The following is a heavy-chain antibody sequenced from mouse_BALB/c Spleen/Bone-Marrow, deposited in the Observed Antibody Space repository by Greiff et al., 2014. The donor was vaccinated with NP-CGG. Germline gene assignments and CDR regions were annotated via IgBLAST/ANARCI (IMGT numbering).Heavy chain of an antibody. CDR2: IDPGNGNT. CDR1: GFNIKDTY. Sequence: EVQLQQSGAELVKPGASVKLSCTASGFNIKDTYMHWVRQGPEQGLEWIGNIDPGNGNTKYDQKFQGKATITIDTSSNAAYLQRSSLTSDNTLVYDGARIGDRYKAWFPYWGQGTLLTVSA. V-gene: IGHV14-3*02. J-gene: IGHJ3*01. CDR3: ARIGDRYKAWFPY. D-gene: IGHD2-14*01.